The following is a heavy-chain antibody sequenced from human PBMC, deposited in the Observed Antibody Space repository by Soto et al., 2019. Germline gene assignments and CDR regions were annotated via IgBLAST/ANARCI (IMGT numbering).Heavy chain of an antibody. V-gene: IGHV3-23*01. CDR3: AKSSSRALYYGMDV. CDR1: GFTFSTYG. CDR2: VSARGGDT. Sequence: GGSLRLSCAASGFTFSTYGMNWVRQAPGKGLEWVAGVSARGGDTSYADSVKGRFTISRDNSKDTLYLQMNSLRAEDTAVYYCAKSSSRALYYGMDVWGQGTTVTVSS. J-gene: IGHJ6*02. D-gene: IGHD2-2*01.